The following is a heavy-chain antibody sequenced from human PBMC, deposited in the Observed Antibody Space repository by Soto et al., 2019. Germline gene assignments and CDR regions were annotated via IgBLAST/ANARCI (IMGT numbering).Heavy chain of an antibody. V-gene: IGHV4-4*07. CDR3: TRDGMTTGDT. J-gene: IGHJ4*02. CDR2: VFSSVSA. D-gene: IGHD2-21*02. Sequence: XGTLSLTCIVCGVSVTSYTWSWVRQPANKGLEWIGRVFSSVSATYSPSLKSRVRISMDTPENRISLKLDSVTAADAGVYYCTRDGMTTGDTWGPGTLVTVSS. CDR1: GVSVTSYT.